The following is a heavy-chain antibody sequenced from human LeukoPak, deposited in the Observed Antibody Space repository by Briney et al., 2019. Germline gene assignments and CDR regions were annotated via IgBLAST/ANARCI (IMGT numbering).Heavy chain of an antibody. Sequence: SSETLSLTCAVYGGSFSGYYWGWIRQPPGKGLEWIGSIYYSGSTYYNPSLKSRVTISVDTSKNQFSLKLSSVTAADTAVYYCARHFPYDSSGYYARGAFDIWGQGTMVTVSS. CDR2: IYYSGST. CDR1: GGSFSGYY. J-gene: IGHJ3*02. CDR3: ARHFPYDSSGYYARGAFDI. D-gene: IGHD3-22*01. V-gene: IGHV4-39*01.